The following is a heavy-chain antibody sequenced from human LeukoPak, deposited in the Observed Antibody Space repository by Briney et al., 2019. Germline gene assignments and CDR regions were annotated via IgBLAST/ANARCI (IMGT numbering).Heavy chain of an antibody. Sequence: PSETLSLTCTVSGGSISSYYWSWIRQPAGKGLEWIGRIYTSGSTNYNPSLKSRVTMSVDTSKSQFSLKLSPVTAADTAVYYCARGVNRGGVIYYFDYWGQGTLVTVSS. CDR3: ARGVNRGGVIYYFDY. V-gene: IGHV4-4*07. CDR2: IYTSGST. CDR1: GGSISSYY. J-gene: IGHJ4*02. D-gene: IGHD3-16*01.